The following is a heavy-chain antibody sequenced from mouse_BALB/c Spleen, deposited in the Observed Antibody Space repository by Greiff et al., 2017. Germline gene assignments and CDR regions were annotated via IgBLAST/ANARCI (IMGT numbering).Heavy chain of an antibody. J-gene: IGHJ4*01. CDR2: INSNGGST. D-gene: IGHD4-1*01. CDR1: GFTFSSYY. Sequence: EVKVEESGGGLVKLGGSLKLSCAASGFTFSSYYMSWVRQTPEKRLELVAAINSNGGSTYYPDTVKGRFTISRDNAKNTLYLQMSSLKSEDTALYYCARLNWDGGAMDYWGQGTSVTVSS. CDR3: ARLNWDGGAMDY. V-gene: IGHV5-6-2*01.